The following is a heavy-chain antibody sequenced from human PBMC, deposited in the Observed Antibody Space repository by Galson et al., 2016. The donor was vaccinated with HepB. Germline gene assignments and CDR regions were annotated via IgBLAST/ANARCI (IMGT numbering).Heavy chain of an antibody. Sequence: SLRLSCAASGFIFSSYVMHWVRQAPGKGLEWVAAISYDGSNKNYADSVKGRFTISRDNSKNTLSLQMNSLRPEDTAVCYCAKGPRAPEGGPTVFGGQGTPVTVSS. J-gene: IGHJ4*02. CDR2: ISYDGSNK. D-gene: IGHD4-11*01. CDR1: GFIFSSYV. V-gene: IGHV3-30*18. CDR3: AKGPRAPEGGPTVF.